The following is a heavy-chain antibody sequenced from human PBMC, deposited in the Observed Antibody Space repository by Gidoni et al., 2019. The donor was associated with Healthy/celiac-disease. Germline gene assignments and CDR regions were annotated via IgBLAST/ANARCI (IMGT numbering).Heavy chain of an antibody. D-gene: IGHD2-21*02. J-gene: IGHJ6*02. CDR1: GFTFSSYG. Sequence: QVQLVESGGGVVQPGRSLRLSCTASGFTFSSYGMHWVRQAPGKGLEWVAVIWFDGSNKYYAYSVKGRFTISRDNSKNTLSLQMNSLRAEEAAVYYCARSIAVTAGYYYGMDVWGQGTTVTVAS. CDR3: ARSIAVTAGYYYGMDV. V-gene: IGHV3-33*01. CDR2: IWFDGSNK.